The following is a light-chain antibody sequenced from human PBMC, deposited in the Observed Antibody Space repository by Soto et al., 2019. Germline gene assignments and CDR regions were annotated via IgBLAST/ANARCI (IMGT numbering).Light chain of an antibody. CDR2: EDH. CDR3: QSFDGNNWV. J-gene: IGLJ3*02. V-gene: IGLV6-57*01. Sequence: NFMLTQPHSVSDSPGKTVTISCTRSSGSIASNYVQWYQQHPGSTPTTVIYEDHQGPSGVPDRFSGSVDNSANSASLSISGLKTEDEAYYYCQSFDGNNWVFGGGTKLTVL. CDR1: SGSIASNY.